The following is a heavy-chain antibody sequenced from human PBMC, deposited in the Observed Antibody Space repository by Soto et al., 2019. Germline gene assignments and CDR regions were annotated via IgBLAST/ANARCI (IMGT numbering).Heavy chain of an antibody. J-gene: IGHJ6*02. CDR3: ARDMWSTADSEPAMDV. Sequence: GGSLRLSCVASEFPFSNYWMHWVRQSPGKGLVWVSRINSDGRTTTYADSVKGRFNVSRDKAKYTLFLQMNRLRADDTAVYYCARDMWSTADSEPAMDVWGQGTTVTVSS. CDR2: INSDGRTT. D-gene: IGHD2-21*01. V-gene: IGHV3-74*01. CDR1: EFPFSNYW.